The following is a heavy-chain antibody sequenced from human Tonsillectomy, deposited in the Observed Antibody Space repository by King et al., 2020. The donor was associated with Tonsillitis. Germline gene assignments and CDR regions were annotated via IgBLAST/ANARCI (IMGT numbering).Heavy chain of an antibody. J-gene: IGHJ4*02. CDR1: GGSFSAYY. Sequence: VQLQQWGAGLLKPSETLSLTCAVYGGSFSAYYWSWIRQPPGKGLEWIGEINHSGGTNYNPSLKSRVTISVDTSNNQFSLKLGSVTAADTAVYYCARVAGAVLDYWGQGTLVTVSS. D-gene: IGHD3-10*01. V-gene: IGHV4-34*01. CDR3: ARVAGAVLDY. CDR2: INHSGGT.